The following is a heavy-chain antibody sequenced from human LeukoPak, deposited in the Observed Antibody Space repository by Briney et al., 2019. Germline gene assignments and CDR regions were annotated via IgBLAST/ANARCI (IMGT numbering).Heavy chain of an antibody. Sequence: GGSLRLSCAASGFTFSSYGMHWVRQAPGKGLEWVAVIWYDGSDKYYADSVKGRFTISRDNSKNTLYLQMNSLRAEDTAVYYCAKGGSSFDYWGQGTLVTVSS. CDR2: IWYDGSDK. V-gene: IGHV3-33*06. J-gene: IGHJ4*02. CDR3: AKGGSSFDY. CDR1: GFTFSSYG. D-gene: IGHD6-13*01.